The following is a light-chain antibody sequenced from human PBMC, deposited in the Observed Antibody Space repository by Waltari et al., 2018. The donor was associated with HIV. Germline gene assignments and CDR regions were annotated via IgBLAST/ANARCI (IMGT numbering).Light chain of an antibody. Sequence: DIQLTQSPSPLSASVGDRVTITCRASQTIGDYVNWYHQKPGKPPKLLIYSATSLQPGVPSRFSGSGSGTDFALTISSLQPEDFAIYYCEQIYTFPLFSFGPGTKVDIK. J-gene: IGKJ3*01. CDR3: EQIYTFPLFS. CDR1: QTIGDY. CDR2: SAT. V-gene: IGKV1-39*01.